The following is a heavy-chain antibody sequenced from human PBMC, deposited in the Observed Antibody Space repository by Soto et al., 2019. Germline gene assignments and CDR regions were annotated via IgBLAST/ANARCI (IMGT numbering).Heavy chain of an antibody. J-gene: IGHJ6*03. Sequence: GGSLRLSCAASGFTFSSYAMSWVRQAPGKGLEWVSAISGSGGSTYYADSVKGRFTNSRDNSKITLYLQMNSLRAEDTAVYYCAKLGGAARDYYYYYMDVWGKGTTVTVSS. D-gene: IGHD6-6*01. CDR3: AKLGGAARDYYYYYMDV. CDR2: ISGSGGST. V-gene: IGHV3-23*01. CDR1: GFTFSSYA.